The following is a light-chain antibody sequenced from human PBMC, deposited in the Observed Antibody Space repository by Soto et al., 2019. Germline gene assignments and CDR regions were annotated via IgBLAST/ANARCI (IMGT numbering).Light chain of an antibody. CDR3: HQYPTYPHA. CDR2: GPT. V-gene: IGKV3-20*01. CDR1: QSVPKNY. Sequence: EILLTQSPGTLSLSPGERATLSCRASQSVPKNYLAWDYQEPVQAPMLLIDGPTSRPTGIPDRFSGRWAGTDFTLTICILEPRDCVVYYCHQYPTYPHAFGHGTTVEIK. J-gene: IGKJ1*01.